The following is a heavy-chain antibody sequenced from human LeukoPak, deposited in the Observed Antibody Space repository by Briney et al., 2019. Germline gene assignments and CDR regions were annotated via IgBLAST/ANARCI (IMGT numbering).Heavy chain of an antibody. V-gene: IGHV4-61*02. CDR1: GGSISSGSYY. Sequence: SETLSLTCTVSGGSISSGSYYWRWIRQPAGKGLEWIGRIYHSGSTYYNPSLKSRVTISVDTSKNQFSLKLSSVTAADTAVYYCARGTSYRDIVVVVAATGAFDIWGQGTMVTVSS. CDR2: IYHSGST. CDR3: ARGTSYRDIVVVVAATGAFDI. J-gene: IGHJ3*02. D-gene: IGHD2-15*01.